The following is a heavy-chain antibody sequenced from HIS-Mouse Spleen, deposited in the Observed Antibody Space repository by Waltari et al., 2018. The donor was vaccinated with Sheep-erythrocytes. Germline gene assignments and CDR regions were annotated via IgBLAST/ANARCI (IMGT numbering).Heavy chain of an antibody. CDR3: AKGDAMVYDAFDI. J-gene: IGHJ3*02. CDR1: GFTVSTYG. D-gene: IGHD2-8*01. CDR2: ISYDGSNK. V-gene: IGHV3-30*18. Sequence: QVQLVESGGGGVQPGRSLSLSCAASGFTVSTYGMHWVRQAPGKGLEWVAVISYDGSNKYYADSVKGRFTISRDNSKNTLYLQMNSLRAEDTAVYYCAKGDAMVYDAFDIWGQGTMVTVSS.